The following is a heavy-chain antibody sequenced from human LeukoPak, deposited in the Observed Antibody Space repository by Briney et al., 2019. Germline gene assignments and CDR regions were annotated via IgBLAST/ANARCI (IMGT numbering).Heavy chain of an antibody. V-gene: IGHV3-21*01. Sequence: PGGSLRLSCAASGFTVSRNYMSWARQAPGKGLEWVSSISSSSSYIYYADSVKGRFTISRDNAKNSLYLQMNSLRAEDTAVYYCARDLGYQSNYFDYWGQGTLVTVSS. CDR3: ARDLGYQSNYFDY. J-gene: IGHJ4*02. CDR2: ISSSSSYI. D-gene: IGHD2-2*01. CDR1: GFTVSRNY.